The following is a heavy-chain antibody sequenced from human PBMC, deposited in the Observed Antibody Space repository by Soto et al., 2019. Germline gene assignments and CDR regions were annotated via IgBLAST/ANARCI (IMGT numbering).Heavy chain of an antibody. V-gene: IGHV3-21*01. D-gene: IGHD3-10*01. CDR2: ISSSSSYI. J-gene: IGHJ6*02. CDR3: ARDFKSGTFVVRGAPYYYGMDV. CDR1: GFTFSSYS. Sequence: EVQLVESGGGLVKPGGSLRLSCAASGFTFSSYSMNWVRQAPGKGLEWVSSISSSSSYIYYADSVKGRFTISRDNAKNSLYLQMNSLRAEDTAVYYCARDFKSGTFVVRGAPYYYGMDVWGQGTTVTVSS.